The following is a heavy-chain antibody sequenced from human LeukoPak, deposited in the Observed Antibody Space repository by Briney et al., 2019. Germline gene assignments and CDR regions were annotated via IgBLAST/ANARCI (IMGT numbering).Heavy chain of an antibody. CDR3: ARHISGNKDY. Sequence: SETLSLTCTVSGVSISSSTYYWGWIRQPPGKGLVWIGSIYYRGGTSYGGNTYYNPSLRSRGTISVDTSKNQFSLKLRSVTAADTAVYYCARHISGNKDYWGQGTLVIVSS. CDR2: IYYRGGTSYGGNT. D-gene: IGHD1/OR15-1a*01. V-gene: IGHV4-39*01. J-gene: IGHJ4*02. CDR1: GVSISSSTYY.